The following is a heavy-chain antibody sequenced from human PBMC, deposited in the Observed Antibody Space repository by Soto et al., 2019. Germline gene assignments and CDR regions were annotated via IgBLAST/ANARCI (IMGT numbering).Heavy chain of an antibody. CDR1: GESFSAYI. CDR3: ARRYGGNFDY. CDR2: INHSGSA. J-gene: IGHJ4*02. Sequence: PSETLSLTCAVYGESFSAYIWTWIRQPPGKGLEWIGQINHSGSASYNPSLKSRVTISVDTSNNQFSLKLSSVTAADTAVYYCARRYGGNFDYWGQGTLVTVSS. V-gene: IGHV4-34*01. D-gene: IGHD1-26*01.